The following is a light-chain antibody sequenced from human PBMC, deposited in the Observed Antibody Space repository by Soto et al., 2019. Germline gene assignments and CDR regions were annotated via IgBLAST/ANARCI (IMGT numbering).Light chain of an antibody. V-gene: IGKV3-20*01. CDR3: QQYGSSPTT. J-gene: IGKJ1*01. CDR2: GAS. CDR1: QSVSSSY. Sequence: EMVLTQSPGTLSLSPGQRATLSCRASQSVSSSYLAWYQQKTGQAPRLLIYGASSRATGIPDRFSGSGYGTDFTLTISRLETEDFAVYYCQQYGSSPTTFGQGTKVDIK.